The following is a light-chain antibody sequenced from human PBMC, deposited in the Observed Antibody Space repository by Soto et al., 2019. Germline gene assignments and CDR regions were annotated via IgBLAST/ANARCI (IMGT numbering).Light chain of an antibody. J-gene: IGLJ3*02. V-gene: IGLV1-44*01. Sequence: QSVLTQPPSASGTPGQRVTISCSGSSSNIGSNTVNWYQQLPGTAPKLLIYRNNQRPSGVPDRFSGSKSGTSASLAISGLQSEYEADYYCAAWDDSLNGWVFGGGTKLTVL. CDR1: SSNIGSNT. CDR2: RNN. CDR3: AAWDDSLNGWV.